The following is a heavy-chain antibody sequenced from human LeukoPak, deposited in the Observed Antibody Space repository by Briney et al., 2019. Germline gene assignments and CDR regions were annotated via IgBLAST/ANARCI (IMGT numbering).Heavy chain of an antibody. CDR2: VNPNSGGT. J-gene: IGHJ3*02. Sequence: ASVKVSCKASGYTFTGYYMHWVRQAPGQGLEWMGWVNPNSGGTNYAQKFQGRVTMTRDTSISTAYMELSRLRSDDTAVYYCARDHCYDSVPSDAFDIWGQGTMVTVSS. CDR1: GYTFTGYY. V-gene: IGHV1-2*02. CDR3: ARDHCYDSVPSDAFDI. D-gene: IGHD3-22*01.